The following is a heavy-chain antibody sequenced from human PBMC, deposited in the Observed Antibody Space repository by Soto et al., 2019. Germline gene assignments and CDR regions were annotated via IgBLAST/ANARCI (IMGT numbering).Heavy chain of an antibody. CDR3: ERGGITVVRGVILSFFDD. D-gene: IGHD3-10*01. CDR1: GGTFSNYA. J-gene: IGHJ4*02. CDR2: IIPIFGTA. Sequence: QVQLVQPGDEVKKPASSVKVSSKASGGTFSNYAISWVRQPPVQGIEWMRGIIPIFGTANYAQKFHGRVTITADESTSTAYMELSSLRSEDTAVYYCERGGITVVRGVILSFFDDWGQGTLVTVSS. V-gene: IGHV1-69*01.